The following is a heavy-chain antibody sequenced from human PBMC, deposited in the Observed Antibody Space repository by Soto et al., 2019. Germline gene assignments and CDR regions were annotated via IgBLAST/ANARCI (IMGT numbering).Heavy chain of an antibody. CDR3: ARGCWHGGGRAYYFYLDV. CDR2: ISPSGGFI. D-gene: IGHD3-16*01. V-gene: IGHV3-21*02. CDR1: GFTFNFYS. J-gene: IGHJ6*03. Sequence: EVQLVESGGGLVKPGGSLRLSCAASGFTFNFYSLNWVRQAPGKGLEWVSSISPSGGFISYADSVEGRFTLSKDSAKKVLYLEMSSLRAQDTAVYVCARGCWHGGGRAYYFYLDVWGKGTTVTVS.